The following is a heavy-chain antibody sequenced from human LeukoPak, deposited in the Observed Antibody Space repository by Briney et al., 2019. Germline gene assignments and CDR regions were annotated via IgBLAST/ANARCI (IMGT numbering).Heavy chain of an antibody. J-gene: IGHJ4*02. Sequence: PGGSLRLSCAASGFTFDDYGMSWVRQAPGKGLEWVSGINWNGGSTGYADSVKGRFTISRDNAKNSLYLRMNSLRVEDTAVYYCARDSKYYGSGSFYWGQGTLVTVSS. CDR2: INWNGGST. CDR1: GFTFDDYG. D-gene: IGHD3-10*01. V-gene: IGHV3-20*04. CDR3: ARDSKYYGSGSFY.